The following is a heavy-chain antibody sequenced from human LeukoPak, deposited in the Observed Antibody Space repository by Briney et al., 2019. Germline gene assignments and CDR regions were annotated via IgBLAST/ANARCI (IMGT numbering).Heavy chain of an antibody. CDR2: IYSSGST. V-gene: IGHV4-39*07. CDR1: GGSISSSSDY. CDR3: ARGDSGWYLGLGFDY. J-gene: IGHJ4*02. D-gene: IGHD6-19*01. Sequence: SETLSLTCTVSGGSISSSSDYWGWIRQPPGKGLEWIGSIYSSGSTFYNPSLKSRVTISVDTSKSQVSLKLRSVTAADTAVYYCARGDSGWYLGLGFDYWGQGTLVTVSS.